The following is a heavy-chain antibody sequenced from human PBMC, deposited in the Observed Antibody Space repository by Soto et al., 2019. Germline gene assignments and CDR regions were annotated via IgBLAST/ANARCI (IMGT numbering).Heavy chain of an antibody. CDR2: IYYSGST. V-gene: IGHV4-59*01. D-gene: IGHD3-3*01. J-gene: IGHJ4*02. Sequence: QVQLQESGPGLVKPSETLSLTCTVSGGSISSYYWSWIRQPPGKGLEWIGYIYYSGSTNYNPSLNSRVTIAVDTSKNPFPLTLTNVAASDTAVYYCARGYDESERNYYDYGGQGTLVTVSS. CDR1: GGSISSYY. CDR3: ARGYDESERNYYDY.